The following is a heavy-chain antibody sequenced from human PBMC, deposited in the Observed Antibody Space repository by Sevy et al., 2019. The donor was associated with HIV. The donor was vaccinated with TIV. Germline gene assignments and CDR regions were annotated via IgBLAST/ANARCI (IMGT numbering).Heavy chain of an antibody. D-gene: IGHD6-13*01. CDR2: IYYSGST. J-gene: IGHJ4*02. Sequence: SETLSLTCTVSGGSIRTFYWSWIRQPPGKGLEWIGYIYYSGSTNYNPSLKSRVTISVDTSKNQFSLKLSSVTAADTAVYYCARVPRTRSIAAAARYYFDYWGQGTLVTVSS. CDR3: ARVPRTRSIAAAARYYFDY. CDR1: GGSIRTFY. V-gene: IGHV4-59*01.